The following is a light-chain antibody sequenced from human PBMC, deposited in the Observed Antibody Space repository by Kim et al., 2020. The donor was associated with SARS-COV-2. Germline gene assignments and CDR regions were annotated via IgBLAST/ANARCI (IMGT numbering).Light chain of an antibody. CDR2: WAS. CDR1: QSVLHSSNNKNY. J-gene: IGKJ2*01. Sequence: DIVMTQSPDFLAVSLGERATINCKSSQSVLHSSNNKNYLAWYQHRAGQPPKLLMHWASTRESGVPDRFSGSGSGTEFTLIISSLQAEDVAVYYCHQYYDPPFTFGQGTKLEI. V-gene: IGKV4-1*01. CDR3: HQYYDPPFT.